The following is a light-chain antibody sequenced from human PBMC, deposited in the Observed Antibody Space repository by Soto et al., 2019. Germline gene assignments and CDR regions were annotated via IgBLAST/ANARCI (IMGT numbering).Light chain of an antibody. V-gene: IGKV3-15*01. Sequence: EIVMTQSPATLSVSPGETATLSCRASQSVNNNVAWYQQRPGQAPRLLIYVASTRATGIPARFSGSGFGTEFTFTITNLQSEDYAVYDYQQYHNRTPRTFGLGTKVEIK. CDR3: QQYHNRTPRT. CDR2: VAS. J-gene: IGKJ1*01. CDR1: QSVNNN.